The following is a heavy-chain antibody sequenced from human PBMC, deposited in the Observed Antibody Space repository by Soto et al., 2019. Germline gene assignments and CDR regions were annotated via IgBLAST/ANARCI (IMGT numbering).Heavy chain of an antibody. CDR1: GFTFSSYA. CDR2: LSGSGVST. Sequence: EVQLLESGGGLVQPGGSLRLSCAASGFTFSSYAMSWVRQAPGKGLEWVSGLSGSGVSTYYADSVKGRFTISRDNSKNTLYLQKNSLRAENTAVYYCAKADSSSWFSFAYWGQGTLVTASS. D-gene: IGHD6-13*01. V-gene: IGHV3-23*01. CDR3: AKADSSSWFSFAY. J-gene: IGHJ4*02.